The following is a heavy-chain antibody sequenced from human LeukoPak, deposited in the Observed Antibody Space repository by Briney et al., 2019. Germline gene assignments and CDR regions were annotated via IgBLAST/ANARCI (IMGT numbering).Heavy chain of an antibody. CDR2: IYHSGST. CDR3: ARVKSGSYYD. J-gene: IGHJ4*02. V-gene: IGHV4-38-2*01. Sequence: SETLSLTCVVSGYYISSGYYWGWIRQPPGKGLEWIGSIYHSGSTYYNPSLKSRVTISVDTSKNQFSLKLSSVTAADTAVYYCARVKSGSYYDWGQGTLVTVSS. D-gene: IGHD1-26*01. CDR1: GYYISSGYY.